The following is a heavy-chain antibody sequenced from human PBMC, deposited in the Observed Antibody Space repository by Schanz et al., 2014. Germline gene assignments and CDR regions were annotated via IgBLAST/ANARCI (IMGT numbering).Heavy chain of an antibody. CDR1: GFNSDDYA. V-gene: IGHV3-9*02. J-gene: IGHJ6*03. Sequence: VQVVESGGGLVQPGGSLRLSCTASGFNSDDYAMHWVRQAPGKGLEWVSNIPWNGAAIGYAGSMRGRFTISRDSAKNSLYLQMNSLRPEDTALYYCAKGSRSGSKVMDVWGKGTTVTVSS. CDR3: AKGSRSGSKVMDV. D-gene: IGHD3-10*01. CDR2: IPWNGAAI.